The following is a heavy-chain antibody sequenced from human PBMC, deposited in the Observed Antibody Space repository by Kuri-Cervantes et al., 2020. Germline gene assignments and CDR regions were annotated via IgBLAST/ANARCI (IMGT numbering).Heavy chain of an antibody. CDR2: IYTSGST. V-gene: IGHV4-4*07. D-gene: IGHD3-22*01. CDR3: ARDWGYYGSSGYYYGTTENWFDP. Sequence: GSLRLSCTVSGGSISSYYWSWIRQPAGKGLEWIGRIYTSGSTNYNPSLKSRVTMSVDASKNQFSLKLSSVTAADTAVYYCARDWGYYGSSGYYYGTTENWFDPWGQGTLVTVSS. CDR1: GGSISSYY. J-gene: IGHJ5*02.